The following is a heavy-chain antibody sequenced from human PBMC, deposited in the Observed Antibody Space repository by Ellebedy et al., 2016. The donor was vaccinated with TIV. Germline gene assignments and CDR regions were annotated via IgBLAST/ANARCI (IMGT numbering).Heavy chain of an antibody. CDR3: ARLGVIAAAGASDY. CDR2: ISYSGDLM. Sequence: PGGSLRLSCAASGFTFSGYYMSWFRQAPGKGPEWVSYISYSGDLMYYADSVKGRFTTSRDNAENSFYLQMNSLRAEDTDVYYCARLGVIAAAGASDYWGQGTLVIVS. V-gene: IGHV3-11*01. J-gene: IGHJ4*02. D-gene: IGHD6-13*01. CDR1: GFTFSGYY.